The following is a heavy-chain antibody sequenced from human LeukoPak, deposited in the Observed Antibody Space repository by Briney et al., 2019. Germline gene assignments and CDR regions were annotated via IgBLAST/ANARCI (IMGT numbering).Heavy chain of an antibody. D-gene: IGHD6-19*01. CDR2: INWNGGST. Sequence: GGSLRLSCAASGFTFDDYGMSWVRQAPGKGLEWVSGINWNGGSTGYADSVKGRFTISRDNAKNSLYLQMNSQRAEDTALYYCAGGWYKLYYFDHWGQGTLVTVSS. V-gene: IGHV3-20*04. CDR1: GFTFDDYG. CDR3: AGGWYKLYYFDH. J-gene: IGHJ4*02.